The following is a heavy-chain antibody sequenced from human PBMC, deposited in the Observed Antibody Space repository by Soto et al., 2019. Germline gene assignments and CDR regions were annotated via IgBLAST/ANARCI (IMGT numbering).Heavy chain of an antibody. J-gene: IGHJ4*02. V-gene: IGHV4-59*01. D-gene: IGHD3-10*01. CDR3: ASRRVPAV. CDR2: VHYSGST. CDR1: GGSLNNYY. Sequence: SETLSLSCTVSGGSLNNYYWSWIRQPPGKGLEWIGFVHYSGSTGYNPSLKSRVTISVDTSKNQLSLKVTSLTIADTAIYFCASRRVPAVWGQGTLVTVSS.